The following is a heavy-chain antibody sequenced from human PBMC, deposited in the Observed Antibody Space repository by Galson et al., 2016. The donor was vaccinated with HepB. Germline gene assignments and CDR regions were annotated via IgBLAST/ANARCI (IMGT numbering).Heavy chain of an antibody. CDR3: TRSARIAVSAGLH. D-gene: IGHD6-19*01. J-gene: IGHJ4*02. CDR1: GYTFISYT. V-gene: IGHV1-3*04. CDR2: INSGNGNT. Sequence: SVKVSCKASGYTFISYTIHWVRQAPGHRLEWMGWINSGNGNTKYSQIFQDRLTITRDTSATTAYMELSGLTSEDTAVYYCTRSARIAVSAGLHWGQGTLVTVSS.